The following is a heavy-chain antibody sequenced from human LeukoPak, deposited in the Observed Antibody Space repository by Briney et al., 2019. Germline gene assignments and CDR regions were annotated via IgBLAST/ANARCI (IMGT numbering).Heavy chain of an antibody. V-gene: IGHV3-23*01. D-gene: IGHD6-13*01. Sequence: GGSLRLSCAASVSTFSSYAMSWVRQAPGKGLEWVSAISCIGGSTYYANSVKGRFTIARDNSKNTLYLQMNSLRAEDTAVYYCAKAESIAAAGPFDYWGQGTLVTVSS. J-gene: IGHJ4*02. CDR3: AKAESIAAAGPFDY. CDR2: ISCIGGST. CDR1: VSTFSSYA.